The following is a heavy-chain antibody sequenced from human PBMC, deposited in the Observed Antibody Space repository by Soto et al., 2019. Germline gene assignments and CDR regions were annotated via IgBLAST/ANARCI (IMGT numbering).Heavy chain of an antibody. Sequence: ASVKVSCKASGYTFTSYGISWVRQAPGQGLEWMGWISAYNGNTNYAQKLQGRVTMTTDTSTSTAYMELRSLRSDDTAVYYCARRPIGGSWGQPRMHFDYWGQGTLVTVSS. CDR1: GYTFTSYG. D-gene: IGHD2-15*01. J-gene: IGHJ4*02. V-gene: IGHV1-18*01. CDR3: ARRPIGGSWGQPRMHFDY. CDR2: ISAYNGNT.